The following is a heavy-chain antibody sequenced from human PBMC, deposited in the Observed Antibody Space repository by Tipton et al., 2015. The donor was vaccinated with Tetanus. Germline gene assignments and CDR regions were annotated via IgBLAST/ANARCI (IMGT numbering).Heavy chain of an antibody. CDR1: GYIVSNNY. J-gene: IGHJ5*02. CDR2: IYTGGST. D-gene: IGHD2-2*02. CDR3: ARDAYTYGPDP. V-gene: IGHV3-53*01. Sequence: SLRLSCAASGYIVSNNYMTWVRQAPGKGLEWVSFIYTGGSTHYADSVKGRFTISRDNSKNTVFLQMNSLRAEDTGMYFCARDAYTYGPDPWGQGTLVTVSS.